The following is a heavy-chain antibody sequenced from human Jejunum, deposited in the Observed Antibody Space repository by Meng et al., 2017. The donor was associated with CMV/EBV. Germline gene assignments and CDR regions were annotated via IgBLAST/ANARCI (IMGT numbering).Heavy chain of an antibody. Sequence: EVQLVESGGGLVQPGGSLRLSCAASGFTFSSYWMHWVRQVPGKGLVWVSRINGDGSIINYADSVKGRFTISRDNAKNTLYLQVNSLRAEDTAVYYCARDFLHRGYWGQGSLVTVSS. CDR1: GFTFSSYW. V-gene: IGHV3-74*01. CDR3: ARDFLHRGY. D-gene: IGHD2/OR15-2a*01. J-gene: IGHJ4*02. CDR2: INGDGSII.